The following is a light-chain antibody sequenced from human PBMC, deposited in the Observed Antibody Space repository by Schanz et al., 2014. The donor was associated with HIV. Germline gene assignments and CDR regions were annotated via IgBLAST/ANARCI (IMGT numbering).Light chain of an antibody. Sequence: DIQMTQSPSAMSASVGDRITITCRASQDIAKYLAWFQQKPGKVPQRLIYGASSVQSGVPSRFSGSGSGTQFTLTISSLQPEDFATYFCLQHSTYPRTFGQGTNLEI. J-gene: IGKJ2*01. CDR3: LQHSTYPRT. V-gene: IGKV1-17*03. CDR2: GAS. CDR1: QDIAKY.